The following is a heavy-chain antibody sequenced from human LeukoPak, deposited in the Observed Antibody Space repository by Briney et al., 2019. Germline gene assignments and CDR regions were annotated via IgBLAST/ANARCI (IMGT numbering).Heavy chain of an antibody. CDR1: GGTFSSYA. CDR3: ARATLKESGRSAFDI. J-gene: IGHJ3*02. V-gene: IGHV1-69*05. CDR2: IIPIFGTA. Sequence: ASVKVSCKASGGTFSSYATSWVRQAPGQGLGWMGGIIPIFGTANCAQKCQGRVTITTDEATSTAYMELSSLRSEDTAVYYCARATLKESGRSAFDIWGQETMVTVSS. D-gene: IGHD3-10*01.